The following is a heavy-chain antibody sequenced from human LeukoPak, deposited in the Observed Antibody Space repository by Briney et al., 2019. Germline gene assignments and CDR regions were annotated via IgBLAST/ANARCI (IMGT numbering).Heavy chain of an antibody. D-gene: IGHD6-19*01. CDR1: GGSISTYF. Sequence: SETLSLTCTVSGGSISTYFWSWIRQPPGKGLEWIGEINHSGSTNYNPSLKSRVTISVDTSKNQFSLKLSSVTAADTAVYYCARGTGSGWYERLYNWFDPWGQGTLVTVSS. V-gene: IGHV4-34*01. CDR3: ARGTGSGWYERLYNWFDP. CDR2: INHSGST. J-gene: IGHJ5*02.